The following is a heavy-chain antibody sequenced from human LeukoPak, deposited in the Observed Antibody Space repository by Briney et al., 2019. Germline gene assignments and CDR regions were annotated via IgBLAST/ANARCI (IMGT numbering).Heavy chain of an antibody. J-gene: IGHJ3*02. CDR3: ARVLYDYVWGSYRFRGEFDAFDI. Sequence: ASVKVSCKASGYTFTSYGISWVRQAPGQGLEWMGWISAYNGNTNYAQKFQGRVTITRNTSISTAYMELSSLRSEDTAVYYCARVLYDYVWGSYRFRGEFDAFDIWGQGTMVTVSS. V-gene: IGHV1-18*01. CDR1: GYTFTSYG. CDR2: ISAYNGNT. D-gene: IGHD3-16*02.